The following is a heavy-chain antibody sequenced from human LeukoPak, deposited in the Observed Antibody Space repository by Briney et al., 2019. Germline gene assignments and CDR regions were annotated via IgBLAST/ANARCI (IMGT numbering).Heavy chain of an antibody. CDR3: AIIVSALAAVVGMG. J-gene: IGHJ4*02. CDR1: GFTLSGFT. Sequence: GGSLRLSCAASGFTLSGFTANGLRQAPGKGLEWVSTISSSGGSTYYADSVKGRFTVSRDNSKNTVYLQMNSLRAEDTTLYDCAIIVSALAAVVGMGWGQGTLVTVSS. CDR2: ISSSGGST. D-gene: IGHD6-19*01. V-gene: IGHV3-23*01.